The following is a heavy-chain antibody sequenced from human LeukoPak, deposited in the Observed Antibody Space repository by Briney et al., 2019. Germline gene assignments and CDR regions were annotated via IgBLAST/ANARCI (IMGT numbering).Heavy chain of an antibody. CDR3: ARVGGSSWYSLDY. D-gene: IGHD6-13*01. V-gene: IGHV1-18*01. CDR1: GYTFTSYG. CDR2: ISAYNGNT. Sequence: ASVKVSCKASGYTFTSYGISWVRQAPGQGLEWMGWISAYNGNTNYAQKLQGRVTITTDTSTSTAYMGLRSLRSDDTAVYYCARVGGSSWYSLDYWGQGTLVTVSS. J-gene: IGHJ4*02.